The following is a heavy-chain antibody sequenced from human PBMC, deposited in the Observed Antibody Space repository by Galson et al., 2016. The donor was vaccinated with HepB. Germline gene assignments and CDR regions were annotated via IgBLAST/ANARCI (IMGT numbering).Heavy chain of an antibody. J-gene: IGHJ5*02. CDR1: GYTFNSYW. CDR2: IYPGDSDT. CDR3: ARLEPYCNNTSCYMEQWWFDP. Sequence: QSGAEVKNPGESLTISCKGSGYTFNSYWIGWVRQMPGKGLEWMGIIYPGDSDTKYSPSFRGQVTIPADKSIRTAYLQWSSLKASDTAMYYCARLEPYCNNTSCYMEQWWFDPWGQGTLVTVSS. D-gene: IGHD2-2*02. V-gene: IGHV5-51*01.